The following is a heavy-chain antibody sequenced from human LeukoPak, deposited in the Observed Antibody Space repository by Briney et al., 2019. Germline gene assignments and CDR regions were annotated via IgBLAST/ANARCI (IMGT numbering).Heavy chain of an antibody. J-gene: IGHJ3*01. CDR3: AKTITPFTTNWDNSLGVFDV. CDR2: LPSGGGP. Sequence: GGSLRLSCAASGFTFGSYAMIWVRQAPGRGLEWVSSLPSGGGPSYADSVKGRFTVSRDNSKNTLYLQMNSLRADDTAVYYCAKTITPFTTNWDNSLGVFDVWDQGTVVTVSS. D-gene: IGHD1/OR15-1a*01. CDR1: GFTFGSYA. V-gene: IGHV3-23*01.